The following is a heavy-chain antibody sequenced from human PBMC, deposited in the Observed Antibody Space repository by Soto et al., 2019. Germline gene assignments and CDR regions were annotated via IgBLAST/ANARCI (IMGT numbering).Heavy chain of an antibody. V-gene: IGHV4-59*01. CDR3: ARASRVRGVISGFNY. J-gene: IGHJ4*02. D-gene: IGHD3-10*01. CDR2: IYYSGST. CDR1: GGSISSYY. Sequence: SQTLSLPCTVSGGSISSYYWSWIRQPPGKGLEWIGYIYYSGSTNYNPSLKSRVTISVDTSKNQFSLKLSSVTAADTAVYYCARASRVRGVISGFNYWGQGTLVTVSS.